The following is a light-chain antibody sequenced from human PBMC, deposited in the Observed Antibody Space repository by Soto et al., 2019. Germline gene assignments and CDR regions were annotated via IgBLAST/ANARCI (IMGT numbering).Light chain of an antibody. CDR3: SSYTSSSTVI. V-gene: IGLV2-14*01. CDR2: EVS. J-gene: IGLJ2*01. CDR1: SSDVGGYNY. Sequence: QSALTQPASVSGSPGQSITISCTGISSDVGGYNYVSWYQQHPGKAPKVMIYEVSNRPLGVSNRFSGSKSGNTASLTISGLQAEDEADYYCSSYTSSSTVIFGGGTQLTVL.